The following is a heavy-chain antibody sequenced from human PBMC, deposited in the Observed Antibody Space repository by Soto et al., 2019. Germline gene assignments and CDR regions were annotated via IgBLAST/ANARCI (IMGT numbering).Heavy chain of an antibody. J-gene: IGHJ4*02. CDR2: ISSNGGST. CDR1: GFTFSSYA. Sequence: GGSLRLSCAASGFTFSSYAMHWVRQAPGKGLEYVSAISSNGGSTYYANSVKGRFTISRDNSKNTLYLQMGSLRAEDMDVYYCARAPVGVYDYWGQGTLVTVSS. V-gene: IGHV3-64*01. D-gene: IGHD1-26*01. CDR3: ARAPVGVYDY.